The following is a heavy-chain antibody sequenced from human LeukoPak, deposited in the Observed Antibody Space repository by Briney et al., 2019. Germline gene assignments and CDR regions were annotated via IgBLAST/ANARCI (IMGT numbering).Heavy chain of an antibody. CDR3: ARADQGPLDY. Sequence: PGGSLRLSCAASGFTFSSYSMNWVRQAPGKGLEWVSFISSSSSYIYYADSVKGRFTISRDNARNTVYLHMNSLRAEDTAVFYCARADQGPLDYWGQGTLVTVSS. D-gene: IGHD2-2*01. J-gene: IGHJ4*02. V-gene: IGHV3-21*01. CDR2: ISSSSSYI. CDR1: GFTFSSYS.